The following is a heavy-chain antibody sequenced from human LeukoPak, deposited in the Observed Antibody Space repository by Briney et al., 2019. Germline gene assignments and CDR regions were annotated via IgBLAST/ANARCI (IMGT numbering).Heavy chain of an antibody. CDR1: GGSISSSSYY. V-gene: IGHV4-39*07. Sequence: PSETLSLTCTVSGGSISSSSYYWGWIRQPPGKGLEWIGSIYYSGSTYYNPSLKSRVTISVDTSKNQFSLKLSSVTAADTAVYYCARGGPPAYYFDYWGQGTLVTVSS. J-gene: IGHJ4*02. CDR3: ARGGPPAYYFDY. CDR2: IYYSGST.